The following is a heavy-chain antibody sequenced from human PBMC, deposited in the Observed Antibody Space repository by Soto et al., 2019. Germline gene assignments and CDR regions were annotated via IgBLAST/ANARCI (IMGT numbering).Heavy chain of an antibody. CDR2: IYGDGSRA. J-gene: IGHJ4*02. CDR3: VKDRVPDSRWNFDY. D-gene: IGHD1-1*01. Sequence: EVQLLESGGGLVQPGGSLRLSCAASVFIFSTYTMNWVRQAPGKGLEWVSGIYGDGSRAFYADSMKGRVTISRDNSKSTVYLQMNSLRAEDTAVYFCVKDRVPDSRWNFDYWGQGTLVTVSS. V-gene: IGHV3-23*01. CDR1: VFIFSTYT.